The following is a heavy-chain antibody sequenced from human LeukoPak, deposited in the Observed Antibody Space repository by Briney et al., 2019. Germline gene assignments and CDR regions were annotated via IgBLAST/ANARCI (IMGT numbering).Heavy chain of an antibody. V-gene: IGHV4-39*07. CDR2: IYYSGST. Sequence: SETLSLTCTVSGGSISSYYWGWIRQPPGKGLEWIGSIYYSGSTYYNPSLKSRVTISVDTSKNQFSLKLSSVTAADTAVYYCARSGTYYNNWFDPWGQGTLVTVSS. CDR3: ARSGTYYNNWFDP. D-gene: IGHD3-10*01. J-gene: IGHJ5*02. CDR1: GGSISSYY.